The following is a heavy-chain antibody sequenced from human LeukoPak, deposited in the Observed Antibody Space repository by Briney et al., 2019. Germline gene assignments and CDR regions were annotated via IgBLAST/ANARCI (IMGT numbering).Heavy chain of an antibody. CDR3: AKVDERGYCSSTSCYGDY. CDR2: ISGSGGST. CDR1: GFTFSSYA. D-gene: IGHD2-2*01. Sequence: GGSLRLSCAASGFTFSSYAMSWVRQAPGKGLEWVSAISGSGGSTYYADSVKGRFTISRDNSKNTLFLQMNSLRAEDTAVYYCAKVDERGYCSSTSCYGDYWGQGTLVTVSS. J-gene: IGHJ4*02. V-gene: IGHV3-23*01.